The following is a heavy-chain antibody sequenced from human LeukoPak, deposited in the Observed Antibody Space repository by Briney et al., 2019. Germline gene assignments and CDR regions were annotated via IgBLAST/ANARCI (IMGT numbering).Heavy chain of an antibody. J-gene: IGHJ5*02. Sequence: SGPTLVNPTQTLTLTCTFSGFSPRTSGVGVGWIRQPPGKALEWLALIYWDDDKRYSPSLKSRLTITKDTSKNQVVLTMTNMDPVDTATYYCAHRGYSPNGNWFDPWGQGTLVTVSS. CDR2: IYWDDDK. D-gene: IGHD5-18*01. CDR3: AHRGYSPNGNWFDP. V-gene: IGHV2-5*02. CDR1: GFSPRTSGVG.